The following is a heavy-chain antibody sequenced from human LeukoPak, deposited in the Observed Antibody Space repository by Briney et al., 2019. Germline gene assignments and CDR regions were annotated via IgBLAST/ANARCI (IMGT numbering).Heavy chain of an antibody. CDR2: ISGSGGST. J-gene: IGHJ4*02. CDR3: ARGAGVTTFGDNFDY. Sequence: GGSLRLSCAASGFTFSSYTMNWVRQAPGKGLEWVSAISGSGGSTDYADSVKGRFTISRDNSKNTLYLQMNSLRVEDTAVYYCARGAGVTTFGDNFDYWGQGTLVTVSS. V-gene: IGHV3-23*01. CDR1: GFTFSSYT. D-gene: IGHD3-10*02.